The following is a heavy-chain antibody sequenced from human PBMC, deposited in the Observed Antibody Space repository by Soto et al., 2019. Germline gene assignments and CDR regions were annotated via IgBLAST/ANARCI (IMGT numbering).Heavy chain of an antibody. D-gene: IGHD3-3*01. J-gene: IGHJ3*02. CDR1: GFTFSSYG. CDR3: ARGKGRDFWSGYYFLGDAFDI. Sequence: GGSLRLSCAASGFTFSSYGVHWVRQAPGKGLEWVAVIWYDGSNKYYADSVKGRFTISRDNSKNTLYLQMNSLRAEDTAVYYCARGKGRDFWSGYYFLGDAFDIWGQGTMVTVSS. CDR2: IWYDGSNK. V-gene: IGHV3-33*01.